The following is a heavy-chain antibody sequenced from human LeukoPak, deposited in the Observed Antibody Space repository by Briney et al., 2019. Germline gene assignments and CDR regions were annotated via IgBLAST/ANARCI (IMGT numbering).Heavy chain of an antibody. D-gene: IGHD1-26*01. CDR3: AKLWRGSYPRYFDY. Sequence: TGGSLRLSCAASGFTFSSYAMSWVRQAPGKGLEWVSAISGSGGSTYYADSVKGRFTISRDNSKNTLYLQMNSLSAEDSAIYYCAKLWRGSYPRYFDYWGQGALVTVSS. CDR2: ISGSGGST. V-gene: IGHV3-23*01. CDR1: GFTFSSYA. J-gene: IGHJ4*02.